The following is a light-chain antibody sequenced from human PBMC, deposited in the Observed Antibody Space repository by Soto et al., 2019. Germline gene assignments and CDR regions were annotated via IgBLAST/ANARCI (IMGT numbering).Light chain of an antibody. CDR3: EQYGSSPGN. V-gene: IGKV3-20*01. Sequence: EIVLTQSPGTLPLSPGERATLSFRASQSVSSRYLAWYRQRHDQAPRILIYGASSRDTGIPDRFSGIRSGAVCTLPLSSLEPEDFSVYYGEQYGSSPGNFGGGTKV. J-gene: IGKJ4*01. CDR1: QSVSSRY. CDR2: GAS.